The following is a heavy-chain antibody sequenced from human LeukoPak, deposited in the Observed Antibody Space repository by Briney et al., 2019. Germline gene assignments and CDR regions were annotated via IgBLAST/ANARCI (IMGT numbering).Heavy chain of an antibody. J-gene: IGHJ3*02. CDR2: IYYSGST. V-gene: IGHV4-59*01. Sequence: SETLSLTCTVSGGSISSYYWSWIRQPPGKGLEWIGYIYYSGSTNYNPSLKSRVTISVDTSKNQFSLKLSSVTAADTAVYYCARTTIFGVNDAFDIWGQGTMVTVSS. CDR3: ARTTIFGVNDAFDI. CDR1: GGSISSYY. D-gene: IGHD3-3*01.